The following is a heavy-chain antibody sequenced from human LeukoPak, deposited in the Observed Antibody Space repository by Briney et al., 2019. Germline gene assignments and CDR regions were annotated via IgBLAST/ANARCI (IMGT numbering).Heavy chain of an antibody. CDR1: GFTFSSYA. CDR3: ASSYSGLLRYFDWLLDY. D-gene: IGHD3-9*01. J-gene: IGHJ4*02. V-gene: IGHV3-30-3*01. Sequence: PGGSLRLSCAASGFTFSSYAMRWVRQAPGKGLEWVAVISYDGSNKYYADSVKGRFTISRDNSKNTLYLQMNSLRAEDTAVYYCASSYSGLLRYFDWLLDYWGQGTLVTVSS. CDR2: ISYDGSNK.